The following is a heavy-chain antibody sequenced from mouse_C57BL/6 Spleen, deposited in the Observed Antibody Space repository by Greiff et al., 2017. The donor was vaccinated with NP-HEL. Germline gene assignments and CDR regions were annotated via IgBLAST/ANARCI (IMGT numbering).Heavy chain of an antibody. CDR2: IYPRSGNT. Sequence: VMLVESGAELARPGASVKLSCKASGYTFTRYGISWVKQRPGQGLEWIGEIYPRSGNTYYNEKFKGKATLTADKSSSTAYMELRSLTSEDSAVYFCARLDYWGQGTTLTVSS. CDR3: ARLDY. V-gene: IGHV1-81*01. CDR1: GYTFTRYG. J-gene: IGHJ2*01.